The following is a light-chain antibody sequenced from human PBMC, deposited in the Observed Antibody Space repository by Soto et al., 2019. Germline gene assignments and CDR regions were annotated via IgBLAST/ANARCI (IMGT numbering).Light chain of an antibody. CDR1: NLGDKY. J-gene: IGLJ2*01. CDR2: KDS. CDR3: QAWDTSAGF. Sequence: YELTQPPSVSVSPGQAASITCSGYNLGDKYVTWYQQKPGQSPILVIYKDSLRPSGITARFSGSNSGDTATLTISGTQVLDEADYYCQAWDTSAGFFGGGTKLTVL. V-gene: IGLV3-1*01.